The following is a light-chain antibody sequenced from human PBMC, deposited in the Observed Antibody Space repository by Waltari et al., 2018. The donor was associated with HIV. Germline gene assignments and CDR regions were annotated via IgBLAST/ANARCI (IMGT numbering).Light chain of an antibody. CDR3: QQYYSTPRT. Sequence: DIVMTQSPDFLAASLGERATIHCKSSQTISYSSHNMKYLAWYHKKRGQSPKLRIFGGFVRESGVPDRFSGSGSGTNFTLSISSLQAEDVAVYYCQQYYSTPRTFGQGTKVEIK. CDR1: QTISYSSHNMKY. CDR2: GGF. J-gene: IGKJ1*01. V-gene: IGKV4-1*01.